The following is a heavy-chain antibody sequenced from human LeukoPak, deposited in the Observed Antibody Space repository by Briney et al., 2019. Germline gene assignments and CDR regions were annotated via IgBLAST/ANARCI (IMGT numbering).Heavy chain of an antibody. CDR2: FDPEDGET. J-gene: IGHJ3*02. Sequence: ASVKVSCKVSGYTLTELSMHWVRQAPGKGLEWMGGFDPEDGETIYAQKFQGRVTMTEDASTDTAYKELSSLRSEDTAVYYCATYDILTGYPGGDAFDIWGQGTMVTVSS. CDR1: GYTLTELS. D-gene: IGHD3-9*01. CDR3: ATYDILTGYPGGDAFDI. V-gene: IGHV1-24*01.